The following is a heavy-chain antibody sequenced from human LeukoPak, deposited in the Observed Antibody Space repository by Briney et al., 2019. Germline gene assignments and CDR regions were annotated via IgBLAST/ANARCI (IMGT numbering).Heavy chain of an antibody. Sequence: GGSLRLSCAASGFAFSSYSMNWVRQTPGKGLEWVSSISSSSNSIYYADSVKGRFTISRDNAENTLYLQMNSLRAEDTAVCYCARLFMVRGVLNSVYWGQGTLVTVSS. CDR2: ISSSSNSI. V-gene: IGHV3-21*01. J-gene: IGHJ4*02. CDR1: GFAFSSYS. CDR3: ARLFMVRGVLNSVY. D-gene: IGHD3-10*01.